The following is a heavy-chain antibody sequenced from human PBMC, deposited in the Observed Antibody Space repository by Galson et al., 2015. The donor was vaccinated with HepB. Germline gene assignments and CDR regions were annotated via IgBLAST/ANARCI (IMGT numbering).Heavy chain of an antibody. D-gene: IGHD6-19*01. V-gene: IGHV1-2*02. CDR3: ARDYRRGSSGPMGY. CDR1: GYTFTGYY. CDR2: INPNSGGT. Sequence: SVKVSCKASGYTFTGYYMHWVRQAPGQGLEWMGWINPNSGGTNYAQKFQGRVTMTRDTSISTAYMELSRLRSDDTAAYYCARDYRRGSSGPMGYWGQGTLVTVSS. J-gene: IGHJ4*02.